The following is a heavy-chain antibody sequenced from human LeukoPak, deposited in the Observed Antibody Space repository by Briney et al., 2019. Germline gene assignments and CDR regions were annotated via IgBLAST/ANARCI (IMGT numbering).Heavy chain of an antibody. Sequence: GGSLRLSCAASGFTFSSYGMSWVRQAPGKGLEWVSAISGSGGSTYYADSVKGRFTVSRDHSKNTLYLQMNSLGAEDTAVYYCAKDRAYCSGGSCYGNWFDPWGQGTLVTVSS. CDR3: AKDRAYCSGGSCYGNWFDP. J-gene: IGHJ5*02. D-gene: IGHD2-15*01. V-gene: IGHV3-23*01. CDR2: ISGSGGST. CDR1: GFTFSSYG.